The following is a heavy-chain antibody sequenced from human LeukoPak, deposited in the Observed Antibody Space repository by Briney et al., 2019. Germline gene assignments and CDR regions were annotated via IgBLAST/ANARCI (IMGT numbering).Heavy chain of an antibody. D-gene: IGHD2-15*01. CDR1: GFTFSSYG. V-gene: IGHV3-33*05. Sequence: GGSLRLSCAASGFTFSSYGMHWVRQAPGKGLEWVAVISYDGGNKYYADSVKGRFTISRDNSKNTLYLQMNSLRAEDTAVYYCASSLGYCSGGSCYSPPLDYWGQGTLVTVSS. CDR3: ASSLGYCSGGSCYSPPLDY. CDR2: ISYDGGNK. J-gene: IGHJ4*02.